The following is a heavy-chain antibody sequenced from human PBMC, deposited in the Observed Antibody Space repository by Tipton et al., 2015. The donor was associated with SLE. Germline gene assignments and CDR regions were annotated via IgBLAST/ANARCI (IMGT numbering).Heavy chain of an antibody. D-gene: IGHD1-1*01. J-gene: IGHJ3*02. CDR3: ARDGTGGGAFDI. CDR1: GGSISSHY. Sequence: TLSLTCTVSGGSISSHYWCWIRQPPGKVLGWTGYLYYSWRTNYNPSLKSPVTISVDTSKNQFSLKLSSVTAADTAVYYCARDGTGGGAFDIWGQGTMVTVSS. V-gene: IGHV4-59*11. CDR2: LYYSWRT.